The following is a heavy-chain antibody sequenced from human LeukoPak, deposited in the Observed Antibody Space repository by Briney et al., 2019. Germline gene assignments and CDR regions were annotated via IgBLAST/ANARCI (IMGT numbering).Heavy chain of an antibody. CDR1: GGSISSYY. CDR3: ARVVEAARHYYYYMDV. Sequence: PSETLSLTCTVSGGSISSYYWSWIRQPAGKGLEWIGRIYTSGSTNYNPSLKSRATMSVDTSKNQFSLKLSSVTAADTAVYYCARVVEAARHYYYYMDVWGKGTTVTVSS. CDR2: IYTSGST. V-gene: IGHV4-4*07. J-gene: IGHJ6*03. D-gene: IGHD6-6*01.